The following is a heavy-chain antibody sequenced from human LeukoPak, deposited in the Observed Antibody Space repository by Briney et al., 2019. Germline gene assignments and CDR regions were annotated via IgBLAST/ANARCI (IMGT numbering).Heavy chain of an antibody. CDR1: GYTFTGYY. CDR2: INPNSGGT. D-gene: IGHD6-13*01. V-gene: IGHV1-2*02. CDR3: ARVSPSSSRGNY. J-gene: IGHJ4*02. Sequence: GASVTVSCKASGYTFTGYYMHWVRQAPGQGLEWMGWINPNSGGTNYAQKFQGRVTMTRDTSISTAYMELSRLRSDDTAVYYCARVSPSSSRGNYWGQGTLVTVSS.